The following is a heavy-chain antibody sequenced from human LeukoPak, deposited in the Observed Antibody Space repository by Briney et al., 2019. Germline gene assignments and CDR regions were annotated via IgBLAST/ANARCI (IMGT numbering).Heavy chain of an antibody. CDR3: ARADQGAMGDAFDI. CDR1: GYTFTSYY. D-gene: IGHD5-18*01. J-gene: IGHJ3*02. Sequence: ASVKVSCKASGYTFTSYYIHWVRQAPGEGLEWMGIINPSGGSTSYAQKFQGRVTMTRDMSTSTVYMELSSLRSEDTAVYYCARADQGAMGDAFDIWGQGTMVTVSS. CDR2: INPSGGST. V-gene: IGHV1-46*01.